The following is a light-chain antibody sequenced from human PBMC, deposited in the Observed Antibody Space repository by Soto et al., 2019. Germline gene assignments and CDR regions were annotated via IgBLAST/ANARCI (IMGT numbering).Light chain of an antibody. CDR2: AAS. Sequence: EIVLTQSPGTLSLSPGERATLSCRASQSVSSSYLAWYQQKPGQAPRLLIYAASSRATDIPDRFSGRGSGTHFTLTISRLEPEDFAVYYCQHFGSSPYTFGQGTKLEIK. J-gene: IGKJ2*01. V-gene: IGKV3-20*01. CDR3: QHFGSSPYT. CDR1: QSVSSSY.